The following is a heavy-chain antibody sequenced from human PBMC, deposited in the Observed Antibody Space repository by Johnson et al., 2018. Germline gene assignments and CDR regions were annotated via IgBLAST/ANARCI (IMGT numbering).Heavy chain of an antibody. CDR1: GYTFTSYY. J-gene: IGHJ1*01. D-gene: IGHD3-22*01. V-gene: IGHV1-46*01. CDR3: ARIDDYSGYFYSFQH. Sequence: QLVETGAEVKKPGASVKVSCKASGYTFTSYYMHWVRQAPGQGLEWMGIINPSGGTTTYAQKFQGRVTMTRDTSTSTIYMELTSLRSEDTAVYYWARIDDYSGYFYSFQHWGQGTLVTVSS. CDR2: INPSGGTT.